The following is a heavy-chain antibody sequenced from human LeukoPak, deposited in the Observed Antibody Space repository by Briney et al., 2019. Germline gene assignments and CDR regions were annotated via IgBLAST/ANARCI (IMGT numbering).Heavy chain of an antibody. D-gene: IGHD3-16*01. Sequence: SETLSLTCTVSGGSISSGGYYWSRIRQHPGKGLEWIGYIYYSGSTYYNPSLKSRVTISVDTSKNQFSLKLSSVTAADTAVYYCAKSAGGRANWFDPWGQGTLVTVSS. V-gene: IGHV4-31*03. J-gene: IGHJ5*02. CDR2: IYYSGST. CDR3: AKSAGGRANWFDP. CDR1: GGSISSGGYY.